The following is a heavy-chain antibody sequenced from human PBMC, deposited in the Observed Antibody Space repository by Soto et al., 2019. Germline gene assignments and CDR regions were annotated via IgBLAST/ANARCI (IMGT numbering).Heavy chain of an antibody. CDR3: ARGRIFDY. D-gene: IGHD2-21*01. CDR1: GGSFSGYY. CDR2: INHSGST. Sequence: SETLSLTCAVYGGSFSGYYWSWIRQPPGKGLEWIGEINHSGSTNYNPSLKSRVTISVDTSKNQFSLKLSSVTAADTAVYYCARGRIFDYWGQGTLVTSPQ. V-gene: IGHV4-34*01. J-gene: IGHJ4*02.